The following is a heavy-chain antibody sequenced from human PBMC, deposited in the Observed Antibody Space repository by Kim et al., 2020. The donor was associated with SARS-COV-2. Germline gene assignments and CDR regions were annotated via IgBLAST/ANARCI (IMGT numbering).Heavy chain of an antibody. CDR1: GFTFSSYS. Sequence: GGSLRLSCAASGFTFSSYSMNWVRQAPGKGLEWVSSISSSSSYIYYADSVKGRFTISRDNAKNSLYLQMNSLRAEDTAVYYCARDIMSPTTYYDFWSGYMDLHYFDYWGQGTLVTVSS. CDR3: ARDIMSPTTYYDFWSGYMDLHYFDY. V-gene: IGHV3-21*01. D-gene: IGHD3-3*01. J-gene: IGHJ4*02. CDR2: ISSSSSYI.